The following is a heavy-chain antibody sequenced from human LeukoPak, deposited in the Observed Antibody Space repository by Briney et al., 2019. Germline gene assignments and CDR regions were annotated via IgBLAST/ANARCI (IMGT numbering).Heavy chain of an antibody. CDR3: VRANGGFTHYYYMDV. CDR1: GFTFSSYS. V-gene: IGHV3-21*01. J-gene: IGHJ6*03. Sequence: PGGSLRLSCAASGFTFSSYSMNWVRQAPGKGLEWVSSISSSSSYIYYADSVKGRFTISRDNAKNSLYLQMNSLRAEDTAVYYCVRANGGFTHYYYMDVWGKGTTVTVSS. CDR2: ISSSSSYI. D-gene: IGHD3-16*01.